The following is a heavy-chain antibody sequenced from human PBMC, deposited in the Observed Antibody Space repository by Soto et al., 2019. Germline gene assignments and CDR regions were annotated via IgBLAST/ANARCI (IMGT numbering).Heavy chain of an antibody. CDR1: GFTFSDYY. J-gene: IGHJ4*02. CDR2: ISHSGTYT. Sequence: PGGSLRLSCAASGFTFSDYYMSWIRQAPGKGLEWVSYISHSGTYTNYADSVKGRFTISRDNAKHSLYLQMNSLRAEDTAVFYCARVPISRGSGWYDFDFWGQGTVVTVSS. V-gene: IGHV3-11*06. CDR3: ARVPISRGSGWYDFDF. D-gene: IGHD6-19*01.